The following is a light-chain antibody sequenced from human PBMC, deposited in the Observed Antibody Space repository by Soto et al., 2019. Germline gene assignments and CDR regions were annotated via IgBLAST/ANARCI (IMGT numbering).Light chain of an antibody. CDR3: QQYNNCPPLT. J-gene: IGKJ4*01. V-gene: IGKV3-15*01. CDR2: GTS. CDR1: QSISSN. Sequence: EIVMTQSPATLSVSPGERATLFCRASQSISSNLAWYQQKAGQAPRLLIYGTSTRATGIPARFSGSGSGTEFTLTISTLQSDAFSVYYCQQYNNCPPLTFGGGTKVEIK.